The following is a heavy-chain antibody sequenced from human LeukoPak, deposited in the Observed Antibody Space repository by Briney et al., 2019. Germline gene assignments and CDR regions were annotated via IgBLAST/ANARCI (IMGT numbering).Heavy chain of an antibody. CDR3: AVSRGYSSSWYGYY. J-gene: IGHJ4*02. CDR1: GYTFTSYD. V-gene: IGHV1-8*03. Sequence: ASVKVSCKASGYTFTSYDINWVRQATGQGLEWMGWMNPNSGNTGYAQKFQGRVTITRNTSISTAYMELSSLRSEDTAVYYCAVSRGYSSSWYGYYWGQGTLVTVSS. D-gene: IGHD6-13*01. CDR2: MNPNSGNT.